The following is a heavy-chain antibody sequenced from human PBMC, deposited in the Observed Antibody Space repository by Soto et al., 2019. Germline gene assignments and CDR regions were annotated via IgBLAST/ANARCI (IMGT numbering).Heavy chain of an antibody. V-gene: IGHV3-23*01. CDR3: AKGRIVGIGGGIFDY. D-gene: IGHD2-15*01. Sequence: EVQLLESGGGLVQPGGSLRLSCAASGFTFSSYAMSWVRQAPGKGLEWVSAISGSGGSTYYADSVKGRFTISRDNSKNTMYLQMNSLRAEDTAVYYCAKGRIVGIGGGIFDYWGQGTLVTVSS. J-gene: IGHJ4*02. CDR1: GFTFSSYA. CDR2: ISGSGGST.